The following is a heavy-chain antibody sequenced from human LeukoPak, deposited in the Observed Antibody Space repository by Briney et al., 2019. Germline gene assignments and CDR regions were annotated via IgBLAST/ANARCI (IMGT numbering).Heavy chain of an antibody. CDR1: GYTFNTYG. Sequence: ASVKVSCKASGYTFNTYGISWVRQATGQGLEWMGWMNPNSGNTGYAQKFQGRVTMTRNTSISTAYMELSSLRSEDTAVYYCARGKRWLQEKYFDYWGQGTLVTVSS. CDR2: MNPNSGNT. D-gene: IGHD5-24*01. J-gene: IGHJ4*02. CDR3: ARGKRWLQEKYFDY. V-gene: IGHV1-8*02.